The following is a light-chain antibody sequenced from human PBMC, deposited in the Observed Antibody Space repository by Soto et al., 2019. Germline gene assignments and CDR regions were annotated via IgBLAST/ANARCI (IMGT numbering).Light chain of an antibody. CDR3: QSYDSSLSPYV. J-gene: IGLJ1*01. CDR1: SSNIGAGYD. Sequence: QLVLTQPPSVSEAPGQRVTISCTGSSSNIGAGYDVHWYQQLPGTAPKLLIYGNSNRPSGVPDRFSGSKSGTSASLAITGLQAEDEADYYCQSYDSSLSPYVFGTGTKVTVL. V-gene: IGLV1-40*01. CDR2: GNS.